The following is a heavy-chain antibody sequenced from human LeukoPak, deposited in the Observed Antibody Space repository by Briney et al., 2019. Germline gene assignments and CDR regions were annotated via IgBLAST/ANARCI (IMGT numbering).Heavy chain of an antibody. D-gene: IGHD2-8*01. Sequence: KPSETLSLTCSVSGGAINSSYYWGWIRQPPGKGLEWIGSLYYTGTTYSNPSLKGRVTMSVDTSKKQFSLNLSSVTAADTAVYYCARRRPSNAVVASPWDYWGQGTLVIVSS. V-gene: IGHV4-39*01. CDR1: GGAINSSYY. CDR2: LYYTGTT. J-gene: IGHJ4*02. CDR3: ARRRPSNAVVASPWDY.